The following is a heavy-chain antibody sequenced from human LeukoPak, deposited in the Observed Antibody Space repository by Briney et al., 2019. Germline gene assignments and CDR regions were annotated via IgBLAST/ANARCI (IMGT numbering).Heavy chain of an antibody. CDR3: ARGRYSSSWYGAEYFQH. J-gene: IGHJ1*01. CDR2: IYYSGST. D-gene: IGHD6-13*01. V-gene: IGHV4-39*01. CDR1: GGSISSSSYY. Sequence: SETLSLTCTVSGGSISSSSYYWGWIRQPPGKGLEWIGSIYYSGSTYYNPSLKSRVTISVDTSKNKFSLKLSSVTAADTAVYYCARGRYSSSWYGAEYFQHWGQGTLVTVSS.